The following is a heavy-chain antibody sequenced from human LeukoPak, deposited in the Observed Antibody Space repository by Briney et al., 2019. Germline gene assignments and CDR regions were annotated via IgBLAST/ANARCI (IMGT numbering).Heavy chain of an antibody. Sequence: ASVKVSCKASGYTFTGYYMHWVRQAPGQGLEWMGWINPNSGGTNYAQKFQGRVTMTRDTSISTAYMELSRLRSDDTAVYYCARSLRGGVLRYFDWQLDVWGKGTTVTVSS. D-gene: IGHD3-9*01. CDR2: INPNSGGT. J-gene: IGHJ6*04. V-gene: IGHV1-2*02. CDR1: GYTFTGYY. CDR3: ARSLRGGVLRYFDWQLDV.